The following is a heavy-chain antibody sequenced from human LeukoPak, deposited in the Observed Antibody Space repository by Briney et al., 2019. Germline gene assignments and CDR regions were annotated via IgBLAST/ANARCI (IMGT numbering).Heavy chain of an antibody. CDR3: AKDSSQGGDYFDS. V-gene: IGHV3-23*01. J-gene: IGHJ4*02. CDR1: GFTFTNYA. D-gene: IGHD3-16*01. Sequence: GGSLRFSCAASGFTFTNYAMSWVPQAPGKGLQWVSAINGSGVITYYADSVRGRFTISRDNSKSTLYLQMNSLRAEDAVIYYGAKDSSQGGDYFDSWGQGTLVTVSS. CDR2: INGSGVIT.